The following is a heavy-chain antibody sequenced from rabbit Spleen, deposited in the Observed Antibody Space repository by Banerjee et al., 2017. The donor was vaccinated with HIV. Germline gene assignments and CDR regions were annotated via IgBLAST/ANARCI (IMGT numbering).Heavy chain of an antibody. CDR1: GFTLSSSYW. V-gene: IGHV1S40*01. J-gene: IGHJ6*01. CDR2: ISTVSGNT. Sequence: QSLEESGGDLVKPGASLTLTCTASGFTLSSSYWICWVRQAPGKGLEWIACISTVSGNTYYASWAKGRFTISKTSSTTVTLQMTSLTAADTATYFCARDTGSSFSSYGMDLWGPGTL. CDR3: ARDTGSSFSSYGMDL. D-gene: IGHD8-1*01.